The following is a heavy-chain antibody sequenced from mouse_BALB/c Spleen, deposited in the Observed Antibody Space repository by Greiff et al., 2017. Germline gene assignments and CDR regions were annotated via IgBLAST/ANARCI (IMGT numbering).Heavy chain of an antibody. D-gene: IGHD4-1*01. CDR1: GISITTGNYR. V-gene: IGHV3-5*02. CDR2: IYYSGTI. CDR3: AREGTGTRYFDV. Sequence: EVKLMESGPGLVKPSQTVSLTCTVTGISITTGNYRWSWIRQFPGNKLEWIGYIYYSGTITYNPSLTSRTTITRDTSKNQFFLEMNSLTAEDTATYYCAREGTGTRYFDVWGAGTTVTVSS. J-gene: IGHJ1*01.